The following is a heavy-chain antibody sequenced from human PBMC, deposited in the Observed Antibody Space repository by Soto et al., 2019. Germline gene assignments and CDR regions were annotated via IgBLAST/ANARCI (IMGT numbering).Heavy chain of an antibody. CDR2: INPNSGGT. D-gene: IGHD3-22*01. CDR1: GYTFTGYY. Sequence: ASVKVSCKASGYTFTGYYMHWVRQAPGQGLEWMGWINPNSGGTNYAQKFQGWDTMTRDTSISTAYMELSRLRSDDTAVYYCARAGRYDSGGDYDYGGQGTLVTVSS. J-gene: IGHJ4*02. CDR3: ARAGRYDSGGDYDY. V-gene: IGHV1-2*04.